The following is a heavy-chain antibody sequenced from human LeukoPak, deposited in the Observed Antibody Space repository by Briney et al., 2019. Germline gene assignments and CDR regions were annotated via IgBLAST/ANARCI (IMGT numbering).Heavy chain of an antibody. CDR2: IGGNGGST. CDR1: GFTFSSYA. J-gene: IGHJ6*02. V-gene: IGHV3-23*01. Sequence: GGSLRLSCAASGFTFSSYAMSWVRQAPGKGLEWVSGIGGNGGSTYYADSAKGRFTISRDNSKNTLYLLMDSLRADDTAVYYCARPASQFYYYHMDVWGQGTTVTVSS. D-gene: IGHD2-2*01. CDR3: ARPASQFYYYHMDV.